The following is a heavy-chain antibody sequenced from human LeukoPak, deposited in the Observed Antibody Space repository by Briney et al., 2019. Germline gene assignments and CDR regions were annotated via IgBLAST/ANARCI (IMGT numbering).Heavy chain of an antibody. CDR2: ISGSGGST. Sequence: GGSLRLSCEASGFTFSSYAMSWVRQAPGKGLEWVSAISGSGGSTYYADSVNGRFTISRDNSKNTLYLQMNSLRAEDTAVYYCAKDHQYCGGDCYTSLGYWGQGTLVTVSS. D-gene: IGHD2-21*02. V-gene: IGHV3-23*01. CDR1: GFTFSSYA. J-gene: IGHJ4*02. CDR3: AKDHQYCGGDCYTSLGY.